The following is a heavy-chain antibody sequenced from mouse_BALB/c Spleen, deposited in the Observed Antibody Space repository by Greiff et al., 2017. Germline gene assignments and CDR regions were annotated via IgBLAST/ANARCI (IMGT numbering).Heavy chain of an antibody. V-gene: IGHV14-3*02. CDR3: ARSRRGDY. CDR1: GFNIKDTY. Sequence: EVKVVESGAELVKPGASVKLSCTASGFNIKDTYMHWVKQRPEQGLEWIGRIDPANGNTKYDPKFQGKATITADTSSNTAYLQLSSLTSEDTAVYYCARSRRGDYWGQGTTLTVSS. CDR2: IDPANGNT. J-gene: IGHJ2*01.